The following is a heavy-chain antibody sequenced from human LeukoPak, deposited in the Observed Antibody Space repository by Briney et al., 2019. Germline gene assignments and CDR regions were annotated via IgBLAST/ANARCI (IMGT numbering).Heavy chain of an antibody. Sequence: SETLSLTCTVSGGSISSYYWSWIRQPPGKGLEWIGYIYYSGSTNYNPSLKSRVTILADMSKNQFSLKLSSVTAADTAVYYCARDLGDSSSSYRFDPWGQGTLVTVSS. CDR3: ARDLGDSSSSYRFDP. J-gene: IGHJ5*02. V-gene: IGHV4-59*01. D-gene: IGHD6-6*01. CDR2: IYYSGST. CDR1: GGSISSYY.